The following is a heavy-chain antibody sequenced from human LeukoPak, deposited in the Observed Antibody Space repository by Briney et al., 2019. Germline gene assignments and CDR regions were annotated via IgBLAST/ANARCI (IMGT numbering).Heavy chain of an antibody. CDR3: ARRRSGSRFDYFDY. J-gene: IGHJ4*02. Sequence: PSQTLSLTCTVSGGSISSYYWSWIRQPPGKGLGWIGYIYYSGSTNYNPSLKSRVTISVDTSKNQFSLKLSSVTAADTAVYYCARRRSGSRFDYFDYWGQGTLVTVSS. CDR2: IYYSGST. V-gene: IGHV4-59*08. CDR1: GGSISSYY. D-gene: IGHD1-26*01.